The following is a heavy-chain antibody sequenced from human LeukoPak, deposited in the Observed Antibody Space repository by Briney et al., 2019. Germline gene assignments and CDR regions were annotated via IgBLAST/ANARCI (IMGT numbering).Heavy chain of an antibody. Sequence: GGSLRLSCAASGSTFSSYGMHWVRQAPGKGLEWVAFIRYDGSNKYYADSVKGRFTISRDNSKNTLYLQMNSLRAEDTAVYYCAKDFRTRYCSSTSCYGPWGQGTLVTVSS. CDR1: GSTFSSYG. CDR3: AKDFRTRYCSSTSCYGP. V-gene: IGHV3-30*02. J-gene: IGHJ5*02. CDR2: IRYDGSNK. D-gene: IGHD2-2*01.